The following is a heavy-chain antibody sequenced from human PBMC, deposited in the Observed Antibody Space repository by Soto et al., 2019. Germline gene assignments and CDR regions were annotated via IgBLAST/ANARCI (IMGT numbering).Heavy chain of an antibody. CDR3: ARDSSGRHDY. J-gene: IGHJ4*02. Sequence: SETLSLTCSVSGGSVRSGSYYWTWIRQPPGKGLEWIGYIYQSRTTNYNASLKSRVTISIDTSKNQFFLKLNSVTAADTAVYYCARDSSGRHDYWGQGTLVTVSS. CDR2: IYQSRTT. CDR1: GGSVRSGSYY. D-gene: IGHD3-22*01. V-gene: IGHV4-61*01.